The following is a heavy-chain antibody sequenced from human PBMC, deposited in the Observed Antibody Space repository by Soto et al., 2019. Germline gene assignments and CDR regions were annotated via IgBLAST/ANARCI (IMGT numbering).Heavy chain of an antibody. Sequence: SETLSLTCTVSGGSISSGGYYWSWIRRHPGKGLEWIGYIYYSGSTYYNPSLKSRVTISVDTSKNQFSLKLSSVTAADTAVYYCARAYRSSSWYRAYYYYYGMDVWGQGTTVTVSS. D-gene: IGHD6-13*01. J-gene: IGHJ6*02. V-gene: IGHV4-31*03. CDR3: ARAYRSSSWYRAYYYYYGMDV. CDR2: IYYSGST. CDR1: GGSISSGGYY.